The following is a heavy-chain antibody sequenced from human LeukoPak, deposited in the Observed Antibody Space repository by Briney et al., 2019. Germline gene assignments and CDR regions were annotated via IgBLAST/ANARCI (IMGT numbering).Heavy chain of an antibody. Sequence: PGGSLRLSCAASGFTVWDAWMTWVRQSPGKGVGWVGRIRSNTDGGTTDYAVSVQGRFTISNDDSKNTLYLKRSRLKTKDTAVYYCAKHIYGVVSIQQWGQGTLVTVSS. CDR3: AKHIYGVVSIQQ. V-gene: IGHV3-15*01. D-gene: IGHD3-3*01. J-gene: IGHJ1*01. CDR2: IRSNTDGGTT. CDR1: GFTVWDAW.